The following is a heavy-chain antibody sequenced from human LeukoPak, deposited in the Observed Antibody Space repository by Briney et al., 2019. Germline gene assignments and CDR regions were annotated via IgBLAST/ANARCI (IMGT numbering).Heavy chain of an antibody. CDR3: GRDRNSCYMDV. V-gene: IGHV3-74*01. Sequence: GGSLRLSCAASGFTFSTYWMNWVRQAPGKGLVWVSRIKSDGSTIYADSVKGRFTISRDNAKNTLYLQMNSLRAEDTAVYYCGRDRNSCYMDVWGKGTTVIVSS. J-gene: IGHJ6*03. CDR1: GFTFSTYW. CDR2: IKSDGST.